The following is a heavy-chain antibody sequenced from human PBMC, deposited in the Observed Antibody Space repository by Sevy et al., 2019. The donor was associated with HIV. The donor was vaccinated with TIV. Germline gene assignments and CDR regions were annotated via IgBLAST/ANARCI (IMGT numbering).Heavy chain of an antibody. J-gene: IGHJ4*02. CDR1: GFSVSDAW. CDR3: TSYSDFDY. CDR2: IKREKDGGTT. D-gene: IGHD1-26*01. V-gene: IGHV3-15*07. Sequence: GGSLRLSCAASGFSVSDAWMNWVRQAPGKGLEWVDRIKREKDGGTTDYAAPVKGRFTISRDDSINTLYLQMKSLKTEDTAVYYCTSYSDFDYWGRGTLVTVSS.